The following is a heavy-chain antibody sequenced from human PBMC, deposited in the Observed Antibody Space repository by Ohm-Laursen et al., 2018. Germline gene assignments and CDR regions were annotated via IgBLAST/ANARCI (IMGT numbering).Heavy chain of an antibody. Sequence: SETLSLTCTVYGGSFSGYYWSWIRQPPGKGLEWIGSISHSGFTSYNPSLKSRVTISVDTSKNQFSLRLSSVTAADTAVYYCARDYGSGSSSFDYWGQGTLVSVSS. CDR3: ARDYGSGSSSFDY. CDR1: GGSFSGYY. V-gene: IGHV4-34*01. CDR2: ISHSGFT. J-gene: IGHJ4*02. D-gene: IGHD3-10*01.